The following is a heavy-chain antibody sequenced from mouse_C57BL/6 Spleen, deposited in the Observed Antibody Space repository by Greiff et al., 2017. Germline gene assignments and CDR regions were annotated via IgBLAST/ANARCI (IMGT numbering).Heavy chain of an antibody. CDR2: IYPGDGDT. CDR3: EREDWDGAWFGY. Sequence: QVHVKQSGAELVKPGASVKISCKASGYAFSSDWMNWVKQRPGKGLEWIGRIYPGDGDTNYNGKFKGKATLTADKSSSTAYMQLSSLTSEDSAVYFCEREDWDGAWFGYWGKGTLVTVSA. V-gene: IGHV1-80*01. CDR1: GYAFSSDW. D-gene: IGHD4-1*01. J-gene: IGHJ3*01.